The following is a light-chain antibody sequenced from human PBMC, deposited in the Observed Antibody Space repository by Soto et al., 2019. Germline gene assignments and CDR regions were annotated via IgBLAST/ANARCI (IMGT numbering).Light chain of an antibody. CDR1: QSLLHSNGYNY. V-gene: IGKV2-28*01. J-gene: IGKJ3*01. Sequence: DIVMTQSPLSLPVTPGEPASISCRSSQSLLHSNGYNYLDWYLQKPGQSPQLLIYLGSNRASGVPDRFSGSGSGTDFTLKISRVEAEDFGVYYCMQPLQTFTFGPGTKVDIK. CDR2: LGS. CDR3: MQPLQTFT.